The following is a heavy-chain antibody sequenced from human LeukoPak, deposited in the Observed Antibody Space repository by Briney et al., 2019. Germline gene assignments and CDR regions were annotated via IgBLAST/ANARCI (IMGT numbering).Heavy chain of an antibody. D-gene: IGHD2-8*01. V-gene: IGHV1-24*01. Sequence: GASVKVSCKVSGYTLTELSMHWVRQAPGKGLEWMGGFDPEDGETIYAQKLQGRVTMTTDTSTSTAYMELRSLRSDDTAVYYCARMVNSARDYWGQGTLVTVSS. CDR2: FDPEDGET. J-gene: IGHJ4*02. CDR3: ARMVNSARDY. CDR1: GYTLTELS.